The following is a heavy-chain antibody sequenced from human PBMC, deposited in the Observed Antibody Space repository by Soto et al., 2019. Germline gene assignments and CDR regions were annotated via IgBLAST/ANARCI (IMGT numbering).Heavy chain of an antibody. J-gene: IGHJ5*02. V-gene: IGHV4-34*01. D-gene: IGHD3-10*01. CDR3: ARARGQLRGRWFDP. CDR2: INHSGST. Sequence: PSETLSLTCAVYGGSFSGYYWSWIRQPPGKGLEWIGEINHSGSTNYNPSLKSRVTISVDTSKNQFSLKLSSVTAADTAVYYCARARGQLRGRWFDPWGQGTLVT. CDR1: GGSFSGYY.